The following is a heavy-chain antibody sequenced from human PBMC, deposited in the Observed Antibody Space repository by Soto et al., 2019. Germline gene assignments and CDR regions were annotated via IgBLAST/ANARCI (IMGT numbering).Heavy chain of an antibody. CDR3: ARDSSVVPVVDRYYFDY. Sequence: ASVKVSCKASGGTLSSYAISWVRQAPGQGLEWMGGIIPIFGTANYAQKFQGRVTITADESTSTAYMELSSLRSEDTAVYYCARDSSVVPVVDRYYFDYWGQGTLVTVSS. J-gene: IGHJ4*02. D-gene: IGHD3-22*01. V-gene: IGHV1-69*13. CDR2: IIPIFGTA. CDR1: GGTLSSYA.